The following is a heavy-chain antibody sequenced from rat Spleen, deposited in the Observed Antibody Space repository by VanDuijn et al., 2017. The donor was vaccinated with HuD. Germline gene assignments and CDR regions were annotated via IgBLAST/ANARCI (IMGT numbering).Heavy chain of an antibody. Sequence: EVQLVESGGGLVQPGRSLKLSCAASGFTFSNYGMAWVRQTPTKGLEWVASISTGGGNTYYPDSVKGRFTISRDNAKSILYLQMDSLRSEDTASYYCARHGYTRYYFDYWGQGVMVTVSS. CDR1: GFTFSNYG. D-gene: IGHD1-9*01. CDR2: ISTGGGNT. CDR3: ARHGYTRYYFDY. V-gene: IGHV5S13*01. J-gene: IGHJ2*01.